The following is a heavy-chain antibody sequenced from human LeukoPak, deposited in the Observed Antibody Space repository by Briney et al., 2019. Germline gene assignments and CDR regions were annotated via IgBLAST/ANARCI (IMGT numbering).Heavy chain of an antibody. D-gene: IGHD3-22*01. CDR1: GGSISSGGYS. J-gene: IGHJ3*01. V-gene: IGHV4-30-2*02. Sequence: TSETLSLTCAVSGGSISSGGYSWSWIRQPPGKGLKWIGYIYHSGSTYYNPSLKSRVTISVDTSKNQFSLKLSSVTAADTAVYYCASRAPYYYDSSGYYYDAWGQGTMVTVSS. CDR3: ASRAPYYYDSSGYYYDA. CDR2: IYHSGST.